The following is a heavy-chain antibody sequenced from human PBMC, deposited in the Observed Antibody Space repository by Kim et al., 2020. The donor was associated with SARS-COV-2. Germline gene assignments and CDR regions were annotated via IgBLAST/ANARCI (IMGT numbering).Heavy chain of an antibody. Sequence: NPSLKSRVTISVDTSKNQFSLKLSSVTAADTAVYYCARSIAVAGRGAFDYLGQGTLVTVSS. CDR3: ARSIAVAGRGAFDY. V-gene: IGHV4-34*01. D-gene: IGHD6-19*01. J-gene: IGHJ4*02.